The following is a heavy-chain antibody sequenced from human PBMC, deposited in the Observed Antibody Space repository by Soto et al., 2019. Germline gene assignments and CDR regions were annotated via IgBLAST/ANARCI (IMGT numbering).Heavy chain of an antibody. Sequence: EVQLVESGGGLVKPGGSLRLSCAASGFTFSSYWMSWVRQAPGKGLEWVANIKQDGSEKYYVDSVKGRFTISRDNAKNSLYLQMNSLRAEDTAVYYCARGPLQLALWFDYWGQGTLVTVSS. D-gene: IGHD6-6*01. J-gene: IGHJ4*02. V-gene: IGHV3-7*03. CDR3: ARGPLQLALWFDY. CDR2: IKQDGSEK. CDR1: GFTFSSYW.